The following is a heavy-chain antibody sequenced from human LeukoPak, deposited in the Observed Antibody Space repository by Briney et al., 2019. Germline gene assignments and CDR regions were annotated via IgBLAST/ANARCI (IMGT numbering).Heavy chain of an antibody. J-gene: IGHJ4*02. CDR3: ARSGPLMKGGVEVTPLDY. CDR2: LSSSGSAF. Sequence: GGSLRLSCEDSGFTFRSYEMNWVRQAPGKGLEWIAYLSSSGSAFSYADSVKGRFTIARDNAKNSVYLEMNSLRADDTAVYYCARSGPLMKGGVEVTPLDYWGQGTLVTVSS. D-gene: IGHD3-10*01. CDR1: GFTFRSYE. V-gene: IGHV3-48*03.